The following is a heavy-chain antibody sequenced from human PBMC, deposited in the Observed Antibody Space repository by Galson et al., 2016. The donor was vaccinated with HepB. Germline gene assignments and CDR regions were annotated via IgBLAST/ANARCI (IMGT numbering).Heavy chain of an antibody. V-gene: IGHV3-53*01. Sequence: SLRLSCAASGLTVSSNYVSWVRQAPGKGLEWVSVIYSGGGTYYADSVQGRFTISRDNSKNTVFLEMNSLRAEDTAVYYCGTESYLKGHSIVVAAPSQTWGRGTLVTVSS. CDR2: IYSGGGT. CDR1: GLTVSSNY. J-gene: IGHJ5*02. CDR3: GTESYLKGHSIVVAAPSQT. D-gene: IGHD2-15*01.